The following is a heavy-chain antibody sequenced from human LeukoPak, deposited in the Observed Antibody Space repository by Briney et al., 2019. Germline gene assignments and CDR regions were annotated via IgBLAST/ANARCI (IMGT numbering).Heavy chain of an antibody. CDR1: GGSISSYY. CDR2: IYYSGST. V-gene: IGHV4-59*01. D-gene: IGHD3-10*01. J-gene: IGHJ5*02. Sequence: PSETLSLTCTVSGGSISSYYWSWIRQPPGKGLEWIGYIYYSGSTNYNPSLKSRVTISVDTSKNQFSLKLSSVTAANTAVYYCARGGYYYAPFDPWGQGTLVTVSS. CDR3: ARGGYYYAPFDP.